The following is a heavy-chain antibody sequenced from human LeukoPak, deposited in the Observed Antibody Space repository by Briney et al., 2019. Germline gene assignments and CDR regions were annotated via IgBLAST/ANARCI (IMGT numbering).Heavy chain of an antibody. Sequence: GGSLRLSCAASGXSFSSYEMNWVRQAPGKGLEWVSVIYSGGSTYYADSVKGRFTISRHNSKNTLYLQMNSLRAEDTAVYYCARGIEESGYLLMSYWGQGTLVTVSS. D-gene: IGHD3-22*01. CDR2: IYSGGST. CDR1: GXSFSSYE. CDR3: ARGIEESGYLLMSY. V-gene: IGHV3-53*04. J-gene: IGHJ4*02.